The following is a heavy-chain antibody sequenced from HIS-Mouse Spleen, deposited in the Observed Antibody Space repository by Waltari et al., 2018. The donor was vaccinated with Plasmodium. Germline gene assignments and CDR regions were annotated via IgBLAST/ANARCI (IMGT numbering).Heavy chain of an antibody. CDR1: GFSLGSYW. Sequence: EGQLVESGGGLVEHGGSLRLSCPASGFSLGSYWMIWVRQAPGKGLEWVANIKQDGSEKYYVDSVKGRFTISRDNAKNSLYLQMNSLRAEDTAVYYCASSWYWYFDLWGRGTLVTVSS. V-gene: IGHV3-7*01. CDR3: ASSWYWYFDL. CDR2: IKQDGSEK. J-gene: IGHJ2*01. D-gene: IGHD6-13*01.